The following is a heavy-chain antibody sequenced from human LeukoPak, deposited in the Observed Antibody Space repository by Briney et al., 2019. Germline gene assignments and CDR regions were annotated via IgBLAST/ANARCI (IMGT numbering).Heavy chain of an antibody. CDR3: ARVSDGYNYSTFDY. Sequence: SETLSLTCTVSGGSISSGSYYWSWIRQPPGKGLEWIGYIYNSGNTNYNPSLKSRVTISLDTPKNQFSLKLSSVTAADTAVYYCARVSDGYNYSTFDYWGQGTLVTVSS. D-gene: IGHD5-24*01. V-gene: IGHV4-61*01. J-gene: IGHJ4*02. CDR2: IYNSGNT. CDR1: GGSISSGSYY.